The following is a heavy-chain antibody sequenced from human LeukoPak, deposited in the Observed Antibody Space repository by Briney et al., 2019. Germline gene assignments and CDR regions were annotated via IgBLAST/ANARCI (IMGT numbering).Heavy chain of an antibody. J-gene: IGHJ5*02. Sequence: PSETLSLTCTVSGGSISSYYWSCIRQPPRKGLEWIGYIYYSGSTNYNPSLKSRVTISVDTSKNQFSLKLSSVTAADTAVYYCARRSNIPGGGWFDPWGQGTLVTVSS. D-gene: IGHD3-16*01. CDR3: ARRSNIPGGGWFDP. V-gene: IGHV4-59*08. CDR1: GGSISSYY. CDR2: IYYSGST.